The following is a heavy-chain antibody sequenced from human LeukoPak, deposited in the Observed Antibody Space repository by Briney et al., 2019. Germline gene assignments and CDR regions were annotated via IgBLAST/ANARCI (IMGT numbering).Heavy chain of an antibody. CDR2: IYYSGTT. D-gene: IGHD6-13*01. J-gene: IGHJ4*02. Sequence: SETLSLTCTVSGASITGHYWSWIRQPPGKGLEWIGFIYYSGTTNYNPSLKSRVTISVDTSKNQFSLILSSVTAADTAVYYCARGIADPYSFDSWGQGTLVTVSS. V-gene: IGHV4-59*11. CDR3: ARGIADPYSFDS. CDR1: GASITGHY.